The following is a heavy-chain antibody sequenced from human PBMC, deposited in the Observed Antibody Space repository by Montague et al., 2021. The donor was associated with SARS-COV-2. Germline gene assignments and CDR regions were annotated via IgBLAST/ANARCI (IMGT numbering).Heavy chain of an antibody. CDR1: GFSLSTSGMC. V-gene: IGHV2-70*01. J-gene: IGHJ3*02. CDR2: IDWDDDK. D-gene: IGHD1-26*01. Sequence: PAVVKPTQTLTLTCTFSGFSLSTSGMCVSWIRQPPGKALEWLALIDWDDDKYYSTSLKTRLTISKDTSKNQVVLTMTNVDPVDTATYYCARIWGATRGDAFDIWGQGTMVTVSS. CDR3: ARIWGATRGDAFDI.